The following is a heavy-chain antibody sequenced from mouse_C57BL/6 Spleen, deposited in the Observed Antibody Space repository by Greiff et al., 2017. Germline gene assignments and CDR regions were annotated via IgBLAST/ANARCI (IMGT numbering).Heavy chain of an antibody. D-gene: IGHD2-1*01. J-gene: IGHJ3*01. V-gene: IGHV5-9-1*02. Sequence: EVQVVESGEGLVKPGGSLKLSCAASGFTFSSYAMSWVRQTPEKRLEWVAYISSGGDYIYYADTVKGRFTISRDNARNTLYLQMSSLKSEDTAMYYCTRVDYGNPFAYWGQGTLVTVSA. CDR3: TRVDYGNPFAY. CDR1: GFTFSSYA. CDR2: ISSGGDYI.